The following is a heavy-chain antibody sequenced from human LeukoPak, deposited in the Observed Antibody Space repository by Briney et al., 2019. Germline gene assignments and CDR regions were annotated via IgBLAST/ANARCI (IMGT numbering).Heavy chain of an antibody. J-gene: IGHJ6*03. CDR3: ARTIAAGHYYYMDV. CDR2: ISAYNGNI. D-gene: IGHD6-13*01. V-gene: IGHV1-18*01. CDR1: GYTFTSYG. Sequence: ASVKVSCKASGYTFTSYGISWVRQAPGQGLEWMGWISAYNGNINYAQKLQGRVTMTTDTSTSTAYMELRSLRSDDTAVYYCARTIAAGHYYYMDVWGKGTTVTVSS.